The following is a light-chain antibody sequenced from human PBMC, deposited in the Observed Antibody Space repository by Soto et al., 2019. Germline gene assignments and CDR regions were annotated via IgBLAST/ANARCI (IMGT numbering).Light chain of an antibody. CDR3: QQYNNWLWT. CDR1: QSVSSN. V-gene: IGKV3-15*01. Sequence: ELVMTQSPATLSVSPGERATLSCRASQSVSSNLAWYQQKPGQAPRLLIYGASTRATGIPARFSGSGSGTEFTLTISSLQSQDFAVYYCQQYNNWLWTFGQGTKVEI. J-gene: IGKJ1*01. CDR2: GAS.